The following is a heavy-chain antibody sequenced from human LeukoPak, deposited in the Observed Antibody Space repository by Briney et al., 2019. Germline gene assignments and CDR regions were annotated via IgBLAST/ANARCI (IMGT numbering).Heavy chain of an antibody. Sequence: SETLSLTCTVSGDSISGYYWNWIRQPPGKGLEWIGQIFYSGSTNYNPSLKSRVTMSIDTSKNQFSLSLSPVTAADTAVYYCARRRYYDSSGLWYYFDSWGQGTLVTVSS. J-gene: IGHJ4*02. CDR1: GDSISGYY. CDR3: ARRRYYDSSGLWYYFDS. CDR2: IFYSGST. D-gene: IGHD3-22*01. V-gene: IGHV4-59*08.